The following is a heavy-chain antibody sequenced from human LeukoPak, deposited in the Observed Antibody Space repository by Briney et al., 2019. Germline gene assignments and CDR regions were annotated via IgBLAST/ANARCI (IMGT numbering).Heavy chain of an antibody. Sequence: GSLRLSCAASGFTFSSYAMSWVRQAPGKGLEWVSAISGSGGRTYYAASVKGRFTISRDNSKNTLYLQMSSLRAEDTAVYYCAKLPAARYYMVVWGKGTTVTVSS. CDR2: ISGSGGRT. J-gene: IGHJ6*03. D-gene: IGHD2-2*01. CDR3: AKLPAARYYMVV. V-gene: IGHV3-23*01. CDR1: GFTFSSYA.